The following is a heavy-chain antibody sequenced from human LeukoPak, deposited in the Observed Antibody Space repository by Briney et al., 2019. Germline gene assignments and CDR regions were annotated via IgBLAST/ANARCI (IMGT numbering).Heavy chain of an antibody. CDR1: GFTFSSYW. CDR3: AKGSTSAWNNWFDP. Sequence: PGGSLRLSCAASGFTFSSYWMSWVRQAPGKGLEWVANIKQDGSEKYYVDSVKGRFTISRDNAKNSLYLQMNSLRAEDTAVYYCAKGSTSAWNNWFDPWGQGTLVTVSS. D-gene: IGHD1-26*01. CDR2: IKQDGSEK. V-gene: IGHV3-7*01. J-gene: IGHJ5*02.